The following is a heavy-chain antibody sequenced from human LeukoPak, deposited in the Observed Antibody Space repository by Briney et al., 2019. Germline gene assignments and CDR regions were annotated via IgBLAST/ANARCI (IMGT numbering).Heavy chain of an antibody. CDR2: ISWNSGSL. CDR1: GFTFDDYA. Sequence: GGSLRLSCAASGFTFDDYAMHWVRHAPGKGLEWVSGISWNSGSLGYADSVKGRFTISRDNANNYLYLQMHSLRAEDKALYYCAKAYYDILTGYSYFDYWGQGTLVTVSS. V-gene: IGHV3-9*01. D-gene: IGHD3-9*01. J-gene: IGHJ4*02. CDR3: AKAYYDILTGYSYFDY.